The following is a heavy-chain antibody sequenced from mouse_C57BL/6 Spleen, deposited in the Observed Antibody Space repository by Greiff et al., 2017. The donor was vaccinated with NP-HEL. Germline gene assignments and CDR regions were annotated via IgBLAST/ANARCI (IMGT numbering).Heavy chain of an antibody. CDR3: ARSGYYGVARGYAMDY. Sequence: QVQLQQPGAELVKPGASVQLSCKASGYTFTSYWMHWVKQRPGRGLEWIGRIDPNSGGTKYNEKFKGKATLTVDKPSSTAYMQLSSLTSEDSAVYYGARSGYYGVARGYAMDYRGQGTSVTVSS. J-gene: IGHJ4*01. CDR1: GYTFTSYW. D-gene: IGHD1-1*01. CDR2: IDPNSGGT. V-gene: IGHV1-72*01.